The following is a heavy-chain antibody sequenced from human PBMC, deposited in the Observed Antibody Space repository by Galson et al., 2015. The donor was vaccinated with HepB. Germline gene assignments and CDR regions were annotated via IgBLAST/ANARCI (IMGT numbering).Heavy chain of an antibody. Sequence: SVKVSCKASGGTFSSYAISWVRQAPGQGLEWMGGIIPIFGTANYAQKFQGRVTITADKSTSTAYMELSSLRSEDTAVYYCARTLLQDGDYVDWYFDLWGRGTLVTVSS. J-gene: IGHJ2*01. V-gene: IGHV1-69*06. CDR2: IIPIFGTA. CDR1: GGTFSSYA. CDR3: ARTLLQDGDYVDWYFDL. D-gene: IGHD4-17*01.